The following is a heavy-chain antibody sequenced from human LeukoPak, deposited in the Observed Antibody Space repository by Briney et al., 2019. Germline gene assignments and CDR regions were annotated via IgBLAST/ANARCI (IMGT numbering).Heavy chain of an antibody. CDR1: GGSISSGSYY. Sequence: SETLSLTCTVSGGSISSGSYYWSWIRQPAGKGLEWIGRIYTSGSTNYNPSLKSRVTISVDTSKNQFSLKLTSVTAADTAVYYCARQEYDILTGRVLYAFDIWGQGTMVTVSS. J-gene: IGHJ3*02. CDR2: IYTSGST. D-gene: IGHD3-9*01. V-gene: IGHV4-61*02. CDR3: ARQEYDILTGRVLYAFDI.